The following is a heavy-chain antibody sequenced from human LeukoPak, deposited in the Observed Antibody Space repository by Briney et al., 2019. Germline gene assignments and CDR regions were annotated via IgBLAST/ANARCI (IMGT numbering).Heavy chain of an antibody. CDR1: GFTFSSYS. J-gene: IGHJ4*02. CDR3: ARDGVLAGRPFDS. Sequence: PGGSLRLSCAASGFTFSSYSMNWVRQASGKGLEWVSSISSSSSYIYYADSVKGRFTISRDNAQNSLYLQMNNLRAEDTAVYYCARDGVLAGRPFDSWGQGTLVTVSS. CDR2: ISSSSSYI. V-gene: IGHV3-21*01. D-gene: IGHD6-6*01.